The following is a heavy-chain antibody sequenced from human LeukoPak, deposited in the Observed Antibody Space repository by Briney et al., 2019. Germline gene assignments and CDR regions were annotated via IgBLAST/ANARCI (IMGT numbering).Heavy chain of an antibody. V-gene: IGHV4-61*01. Sequence: SETLSLTCTVSGGSVSSGSYYWSWIRQPPGKGLEWIGYIYYSGSTNYNPSLKSRDTISVDTSKNQFSLKLSSVTAADTAVYYCARGGYYYDSSGKPFNYWGQGTLVTVSS. J-gene: IGHJ4*02. CDR2: IYYSGST. D-gene: IGHD3-22*01. CDR3: ARGGYYYDSSGKPFNY. CDR1: GGSVSSGSYY.